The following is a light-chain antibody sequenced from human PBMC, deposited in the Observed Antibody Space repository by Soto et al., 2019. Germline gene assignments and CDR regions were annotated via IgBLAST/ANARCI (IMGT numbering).Light chain of an antibody. CDR2: GAS. CDR3: QRYNSAPWT. CDR1: KGINNY. Sequence: DIQMTQSPSSLSASVGDRVTITCRASKGINNYLARYQQKPGKVPKLLIYGASTLQSGVPSRFSGSGSGTDFTLTISSLQPEDVATYNCQRYNSAPWTFGQGTKVEIK. V-gene: IGKV1-27*01. J-gene: IGKJ1*01.